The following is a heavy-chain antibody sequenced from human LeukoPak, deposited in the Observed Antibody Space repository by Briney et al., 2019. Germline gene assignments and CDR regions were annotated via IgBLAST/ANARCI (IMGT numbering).Heavy chain of an antibody. CDR1: GFTFRIYA. Sequence: GGSLRLTCAASGFTFRIYAMTWVRQAPGKGLEWVSTIIGNGGTTYYADSVKGRVAISRGNSKNTVFLQLNSLRAEDTAVYFCAKDEAVAGSDFFDYWGRGTLVTVSS. CDR2: IIGNGGTT. J-gene: IGHJ4*02. D-gene: IGHD6-19*01. V-gene: IGHV3-23*01. CDR3: AKDEAVAGSDFFDY.